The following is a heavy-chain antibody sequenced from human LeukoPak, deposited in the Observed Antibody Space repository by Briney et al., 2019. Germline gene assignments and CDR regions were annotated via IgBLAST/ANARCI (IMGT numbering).Heavy chain of an antibody. J-gene: IGHJ4*02. CDR1: GGSISSGDYY. V-gene: IGHV4-30-4*08. CDR2: IYYSGST. Sequence: SQTLSLTCTVSGGSISSGDYYWSWIRQPPGKGLEWIGYIYYSGSTYYNPSLKSRVTISVDTSKNQFSLKLSSVTAADTAVYYCATMSFRGYYYDSSGYYRSFDYWGQGTLVTVSS. CDR3: ATMSFRGYYYDSSGYYRSFDY. D-gene: IGHD3-22*01.